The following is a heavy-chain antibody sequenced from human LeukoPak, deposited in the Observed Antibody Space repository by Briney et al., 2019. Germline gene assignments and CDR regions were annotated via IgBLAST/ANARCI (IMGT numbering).Heavy chain of an antibody. D-gene: IGHD6-13*01. CDR1: GFTFSSYA. J-gene: IGHJ4*02. CDR3: ANFMRSSPIPGYFDY. Sequence: PGGSLRLSCAASGFTFSSYAMSWVRQAPGKGLEWVSAISGSGGSTYYADSVKGRFTISRDNSKNTLYLQMNSLRAEDTAVYYCANFMRSSPIPGYFDYWGQGTLVTVSS. V-gene: IGHV3-23*01. CDR2: ISGSGGST.